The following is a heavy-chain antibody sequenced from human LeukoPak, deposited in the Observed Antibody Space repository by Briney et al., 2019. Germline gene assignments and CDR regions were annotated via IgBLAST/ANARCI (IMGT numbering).Heavy chain of an antibody. D-gene: IGHD3-3*01. CDR3: APIFGVANNWFDP. CDR1: GDSISSSTYY. CDR2: IYSSGST. J-gene: IGHJ5*02. Sequence: RTSETLSLTCTVSGDSISSSTYYWSWIRQPAGKGLEWIGRIYSSGSTDYNPSLKSRVTISLDTSKNQFSLKLSSVTAADTAVYYCAPIFGVANNWFDPWGQGTLVTVSS. V-gene: IGHV4-61*02.